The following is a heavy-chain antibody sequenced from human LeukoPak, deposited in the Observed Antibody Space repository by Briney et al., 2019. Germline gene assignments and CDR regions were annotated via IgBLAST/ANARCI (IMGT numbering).Heavy chain of an antibody. Sequence: QPGGSLRLSCAASGFDFNNYVIHWVRQAPGKGLEWVAFIRYDGSNKYYADSVKGRFTISRDNSKNTLYLQMNSLRAEDTAVYYCAKDGGGYYPSYYYYMDVWGKGTTVTISS. CDR3: AKDGGGYYPSYYYYMDV. V-gene: IGHV3-30*02. CDR2: IRYDGSNK. J-gene: IGHJ6*03. CDR1: GFDFNNYV. D-gene: IGHD3-22*01.